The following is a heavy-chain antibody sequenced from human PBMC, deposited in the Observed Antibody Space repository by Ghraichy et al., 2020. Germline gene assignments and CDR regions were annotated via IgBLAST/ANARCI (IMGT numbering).Heavy chain of an antibody. V-gene: IGHV3-23*01. J-gene: IGHJ4*02. CDR1: GFTLSSYA. Sequence: GGSLRLSCAASGFTLSSYAMSWVRQAPGKGLEWVSASGSGGGTYHADSVKGRFTISRDNSKNTLYLQMNSLRAEDTAVYYCARGDESSGWTYWGQGTLVTVSS. CDR3: ARGDESSGWTY. CDR2: SGSGGGT. D-gene: IGHD6-19*01.